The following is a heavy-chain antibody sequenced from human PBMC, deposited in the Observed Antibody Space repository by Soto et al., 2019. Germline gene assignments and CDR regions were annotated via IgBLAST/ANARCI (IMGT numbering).Heavy chain of an antibody. CDR3: AKDGDCSSTSCYVGYYYYYMDV. Sequence: DVQLVESGGGLVQPGRSLRLSCAASGFTFDDYAMHWVRQAPGKGLEWVSGISWNSGSIGYADSVKGRFTISRDNAKNSLYLQMNSLRAEDTALYYCAKDGDCSSTSCYVGYYYYYMDVWGKGTTVTVSS. D-gene: IGHD2-2*01. V-gene: IGHV3-9*01. J-gene: IGHJ6*03. CDR1: GFTFDDYA. CDR2: ISWNSGSI.